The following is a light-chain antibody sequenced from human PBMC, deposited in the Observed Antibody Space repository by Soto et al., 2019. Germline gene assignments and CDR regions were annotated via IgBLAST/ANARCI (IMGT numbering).Light chain of an antibody. J-gene: IGLJ2*01. CDR2: DVS. V-gene: IGLV2-14*01. CDR3: SSYTGSSVV. Sequence: QSVLTQPASVSGSPRQSITISCTGASSDSGIYNYVSWYQQHPGKAPKLIIYDVSNRPSGVSDRFSGSKSGNTASLTISGLQAEDEADYYCSSYTGSSVVFGGGTKLTVL. CDR1: SSDSGIYNY.